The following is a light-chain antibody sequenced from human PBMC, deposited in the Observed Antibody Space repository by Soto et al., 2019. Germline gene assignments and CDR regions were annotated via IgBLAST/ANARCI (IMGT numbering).Light chain of an antibody. CDR2: AAS. J-gene: IGKJ4*02. V-gene: IGKV1-39*01. CDR3: QQSYSTLT. Sequence: DIQMTQSPSSLSASVGYRVTITCRASQSISSYLNWYQQKPGKAPKLLIYAASSLQSGVPSRFSGSGSGTDFTLTISSLPPEEFATYYCQQSYSTLTVGGGTTVEIK. CDR1: QSISSY.